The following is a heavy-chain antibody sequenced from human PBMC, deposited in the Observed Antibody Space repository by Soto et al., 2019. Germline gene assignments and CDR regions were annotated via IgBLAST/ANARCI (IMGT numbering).Heavy chain of an antibody. CDR2: ISSSGSTI. J-gene: IGHJ6*02. D-gene: IGHD3-16*01. CDR1: GFTFSSYE. V-gene: IGHV3-48*03. Sequence: EVQLVESGGGLVQPGGSLRLSCAASGFTFSSYEMNWVRQATGKGLEWVSYISSSGSTIYYADSVKGRFTISRDNAKNSLYLQMNSLRAEDTAVYYCARDLLGAFYGMDVWGQGTTVTVSS. CDR3: ARDLLGAFYGMDV.